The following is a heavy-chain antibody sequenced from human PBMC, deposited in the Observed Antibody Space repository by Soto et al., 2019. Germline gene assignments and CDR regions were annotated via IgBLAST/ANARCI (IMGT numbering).Heavy chain of an antibody. J-gene: IGHJ6*02. CDR3: ARAWRADV. CDR1: GFTFSNYA. CDR2: ISGNGDTT. Sequence: EVLLVESGGGLVQPGGSLRLSCVASGFTFSNYAMHWVRQAPGKGLECVSVISGNGDTTYYANSVKDRFTISRDNSKDTLYLQMGSLRADDMAVYYWARAWRADVWGQGTTVAVSS. V-gene: IGHV3-64*01.